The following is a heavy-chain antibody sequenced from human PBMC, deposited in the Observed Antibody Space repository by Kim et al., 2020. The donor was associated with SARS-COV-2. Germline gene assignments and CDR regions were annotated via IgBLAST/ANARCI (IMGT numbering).Heavy chain of an antibody. D-gene: IGHD3-10*01. J-gene: IGHJ5*02. CDR2: GST. Sequence: GSTYNADSVKGRFTISRDNSKNTLYLQMNSLRAEDTAVYYCAKGEDYFDPWGQGTLVTVSS. CDR3: AKGEDYFDP. V-gene: IGHV3-23*01.